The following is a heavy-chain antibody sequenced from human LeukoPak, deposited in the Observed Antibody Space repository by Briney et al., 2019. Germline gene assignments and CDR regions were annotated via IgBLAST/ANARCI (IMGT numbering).Heavy chain of an antibody. Sequence: PSETLSLTCAVSGYSISSGYYWAWIRQPPGKGLEWIGSMYHSGSTYDSPSLKSRVTMSVDTSKNQFSLKLTSVTAADTAVYYCARQRYCHXTSCYFXYWGQGTLVTVSS. J-gene: IGHJ4*02. D-gene: IGHD2-2*01. CDR3: ARQRYCHXTSCYFXY. CDR1: GYSISSGYY. CDR2: MYHSGST. V-gene: IGHV4-38-2*01.